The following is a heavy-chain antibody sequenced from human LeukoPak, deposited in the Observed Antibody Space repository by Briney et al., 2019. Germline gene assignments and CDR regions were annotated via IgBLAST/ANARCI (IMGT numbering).Heavy chain of an antibody. CDR3: ARDLILPSGSSFDY. CDR2: INWNGGST. J-gene: IGHJ4*02. D-gene: IGHD1-26*01. V-gene: IGHV3-20*04. CDR1: GFTFDDYG. Sequence: PGGSLRLSCAASGFTFDDYGMSWVRHAPGKGLEWVSGINWNGGSTGYADSVKGRFTISRDNAKNSLYLQMNSLRAEDTALYYCARDLILPSGSSFDYWGQGTLVTVSS.